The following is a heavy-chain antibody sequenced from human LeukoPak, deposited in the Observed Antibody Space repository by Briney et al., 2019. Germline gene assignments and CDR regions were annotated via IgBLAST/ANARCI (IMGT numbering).Heavy chain of an antibody. V-gene: IGHV1-3*01. CDR2: INAGNGNT. CDR1: GYTFTSYA. D-gene: IGHD2-15*01. J-gene: IGHJ3*02. CDR3: ARGGWGYCSGGSCTDAFDI. Sequence: ASVKVSCKASGYTFTSYAMHWVRQAPGQRLEWMGWINAGNGNTKYSQKFQGRVTITRDTSASTAYMELSSLRSEDTAVYYCARGGWGYCSGGSCTDAFDIWGLGTMVTVSS.